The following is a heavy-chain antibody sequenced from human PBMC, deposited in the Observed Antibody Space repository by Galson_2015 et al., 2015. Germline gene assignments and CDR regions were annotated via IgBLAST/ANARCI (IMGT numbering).Heavy chain of an antibody. J-gene: IGHJ6*02. Sequence: QSGAEVKKPGESLTISCKASGYTFTSYGISWVRRAPGQGLEWMGWISAYNGNTNYAQKLQGRVTMTTDTSTSTAYMELRSLRSDDTAVYYCARNYDFWSVSMDVWGQGTTVTVSS. CDR1: GYTFTSYG. CDR2: ISAYNGNT. D-gene: IGHD3-3*01. V-gene: IGHV1-18*01. CDR3: ARNYDFWSVSMDV.